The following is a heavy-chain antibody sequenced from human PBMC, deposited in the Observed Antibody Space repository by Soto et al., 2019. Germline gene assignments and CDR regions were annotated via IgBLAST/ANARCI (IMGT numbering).Heavy chain of an antibody. D-gene: IGHD3-10*01. CDR2: INHSGST. J-gene: IGHJ5*02. CDR3: ARGWGFGFDP. V-gene: IGHV4-34*01. Sequence: QVQLQQWGAGLLKPSETLSLACAVYGGSFSGPNWSWLRQPPGKGLEWIGEINHSGSTNYNPSLKSRVTISIDMAKNQYSLKVSSVTAADTAVYYCARGWGFGFDPWGQGILVTVSS. CDR1: GGSFSGPN.